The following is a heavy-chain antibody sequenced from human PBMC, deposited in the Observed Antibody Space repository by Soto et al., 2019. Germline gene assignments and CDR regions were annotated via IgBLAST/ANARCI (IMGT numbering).Heavy chain of an antibody. V-gene: IGHV3-21*01. CDR3: ARGVVVTAIPYDY. J-gene: IGHJ4*02. D-gene: IGHD2-21*02. CDR1: GSTFSSYS. Sequence: PGGSLRLSCAASGSTFSSYSMNWVRQAPGKGLEWVSSISSSSYIYYADSVKGRFTISRDNAKNSLYLQMNSLRAEDTAVYYCARGVVVTAIPYDYWGQGTLVTVSS. CDR2: ISSSSYI.